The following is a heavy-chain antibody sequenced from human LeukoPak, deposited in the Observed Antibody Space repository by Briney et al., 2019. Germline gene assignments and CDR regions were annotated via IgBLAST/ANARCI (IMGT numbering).Heavy chain of an antibody. V-gene: IGHV4-34*01. J-gene: IGHJ3*02. CDR2: INHSGST. CDR3: ARDRGYCSGGSCYFNAFDI. D-gene: IGHD2-15*01. CDR1: GGSFSGYY. Sequence: SETLSLTCAVYGGSFSGYYWSWIRQPPGKGLEWIGEINHSGSTNCNPSLKSRVTISVDTSKNQFSLKLSSVTAADTAVYYCARDRGYCSGGSCYFNAFDIWGQGTMVTVSS.